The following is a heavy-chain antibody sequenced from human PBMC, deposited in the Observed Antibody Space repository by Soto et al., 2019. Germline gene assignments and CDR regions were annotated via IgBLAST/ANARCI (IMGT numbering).Heavy chain of an antibody. CDR3: AGGLLWFGAKKYNWFDP. J-gene: IGHJ5*02. V-gene: IGHV4-31*03. CDR2: IYYSGST. CDR1: GGSISSGGYY. D-gene: IGHD3-10*01. Sequence: QVQLQESGPGLVKPSQTLSLTCTVSGGSISSGGYYWSWIRQHPGKGLEWIGYIYYSGSTYYNPALKSRVTISVDTSKNQFSLKLSSVTAADTAVYYCAGGLLWFGAKKYNWFDPWGQGTLVTVSS.